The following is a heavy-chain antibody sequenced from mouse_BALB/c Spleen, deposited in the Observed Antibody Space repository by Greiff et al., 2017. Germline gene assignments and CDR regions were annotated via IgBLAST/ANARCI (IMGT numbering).Heavy chain of an antibody. V-gene: IGHV3-6*02. CDR1: GYSITSGYY. Sequence: EVQLQESGPGLVKPSQSLSLTCSVTGYSITSGYYWNWIRQFPGNKLEWMGYISYDGSNNYNPSLKNRISITRDTSKNQFFLKLNSVTTEDTATYWCASYGNYHDYAIDYWGQGTSVTVSA. D-gene: IGHD2-1*01. J-gene: IGHJ4*01. CDR3: ASYGNYHDYAIDY. CDR2: ISYDGSN.